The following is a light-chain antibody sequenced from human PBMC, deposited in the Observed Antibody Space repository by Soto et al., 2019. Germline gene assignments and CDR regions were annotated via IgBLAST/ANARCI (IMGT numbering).Light chain of an antibody. Sequence: QSVLTQPRSVSGSPGQSVTISCTGTTSDVGGYEYVSWYQQHPGIAPKLMIYDVIKRPSGVPDRFSGSKSGNTASLTISGLQAEDEADYYCFSYAGRYTVVFGGGTKLTVL. CDR3: FSYAGRYTVV. CDR1: TSDVGGYEY. V-gene: IGLV2-11*01. CDR2: DVI. J-gene: IGLJ2*01.